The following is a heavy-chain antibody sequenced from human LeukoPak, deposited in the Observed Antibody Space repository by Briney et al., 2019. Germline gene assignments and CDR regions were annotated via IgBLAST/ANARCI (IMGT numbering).Heavy chain of an antibody. CDR1: GFTFSSYG. D-gene: IGHD3-22*01. J-gene: IGHJ3*02. CDR2: IYSGGST. CDR3: ARDLPYDSSGYGAFDI. Sequence: GGSLRLSCAASGFTFSSYGMHWVRQAPGKGLEWVSVIYSGGSTYYADSVKGRFTISRDNSKNTLYLQMNSLRAEDTAVYYCARDLPYDSSGYGAFDIWGQGTMVTVSS. V-gene: IGHV3-66*01.